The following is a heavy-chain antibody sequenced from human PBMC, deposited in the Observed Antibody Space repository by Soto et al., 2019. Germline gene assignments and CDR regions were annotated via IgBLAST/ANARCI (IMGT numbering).Heavy chain of an antibody. CDR2: ISVSGDSA. Sequence: GGSLRLSCAASGFTFNTYAMNWVRQAPGKGLEWVSTISVSGDSAYFADSVRGRFTISRDNSKNTVYLQMNSLRADDTAMYYCATRHLSYCSGRNCNPFDFWGQATLVTVSS. J-gene: IGHJ4*02. CDR1: GFTFNTYA. D-gene: IGHD2-15*01. V-gene: IGHV3-23*01. CDR3: ATRHLSYCSGRNCNPFDF.